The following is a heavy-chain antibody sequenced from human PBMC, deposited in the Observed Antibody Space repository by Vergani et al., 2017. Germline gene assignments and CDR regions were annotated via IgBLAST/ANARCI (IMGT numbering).Heavy chain of an antibody. V-gene: IGHV4-39*01. Sequence: QLQLPESGPGLVKPSETLSLPCPVSGGYISSSSYYWGWIRQPPGKGLEWIGSIYYSGSTYYNPSLKSRVPISVDTSKNQFSLKLSSVTAADTAVYYCARHYYDSSGYYRDAFDIWGQGTMVTVSS. CDR3: ARHYYDSSGYYRDAFDI. CDR2: IYYSGST. CDR1: GGYISSSSYY. J-gene: IGHJ3*02. D-gene: IGHD3-22*01.